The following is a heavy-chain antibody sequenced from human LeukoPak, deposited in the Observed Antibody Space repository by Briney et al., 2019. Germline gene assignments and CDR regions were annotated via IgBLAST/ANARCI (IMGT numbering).Heavy chain of an antibody. CDR1: GGSISSGSYY. CDR3: ARAGFGSTLDY. D-gene: IGHD3-16*01. CDR2: IYTSGST. Sequence: SETLSLTCTVSGGSISSGSYYWSWIRQPAGKGLEWIGRIYTSGSTNYNPSLKSRVTISVDTSKNQFSLKLSSVTAADTAVYYCARAGFGSTLDYWGQGTLVTVSS. J-gene: IGHJ4*02. V-gene: IGHV4-61*02.